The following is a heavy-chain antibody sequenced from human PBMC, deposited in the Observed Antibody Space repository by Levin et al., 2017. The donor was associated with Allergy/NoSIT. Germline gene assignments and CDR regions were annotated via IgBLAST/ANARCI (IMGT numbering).Heavy chain of an antibody. D-gene: IGHD6-19*01. Sequence: GESLKISCAASGFTFSSYGMHWVRQAPGKGLEWVAVISYDGSNKYYADSVKGRFTISRDNSKNTLYLQMNSLRAEDTAVYYCAKDWYSSGWYRSFSYYYYYYMDGWGKGTTVTVSS. J-gene: IGHJ6*03. CDR2: ISYDGSNK. V-gene: IGHV3-30*18. CDR3: AKDWYSSGWYRSFSYYYYYYMDG. CDR1: GFTFSSYG.